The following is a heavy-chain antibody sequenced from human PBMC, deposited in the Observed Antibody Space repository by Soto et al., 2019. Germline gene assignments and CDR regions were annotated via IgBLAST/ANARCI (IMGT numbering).Heavy chain of an antibody. CDR3: AISWGDFSTGYQFGYYNHAMDV. CDR1: GGISQIYH. CDR2: IYDTGST. V-gene: IGHV4-59*01. Sequence: GGISQIYHWSWIRQSPGKGLEWMGHIYDTGSTEYNPSLKSRVTISVDTSKKEFYLRLKSVTTADTAVYYFAISWGDFSTGYQFGYYNHAMDVWGPGTTVFVSS. D-gene: IGHD3-3*01. J-gene: IGHJ6*02.